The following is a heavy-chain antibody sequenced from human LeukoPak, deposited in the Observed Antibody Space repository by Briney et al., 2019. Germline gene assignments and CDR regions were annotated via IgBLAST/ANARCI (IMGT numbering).Heavy chain of an antibody. CDR3: AREPKGNSGSYYTI. Sequence: PSETLSLTCTVSGGSISSYYWSWIRQPPGKGLEWIGYIYYSGSTNYNPSLKSRVTISVDTSKNQFSLKLSSVTAADTAVYYCAREPKGNSGSYYTIWGQGTLVTVSS. J-gene: IGHJ4*02. D-gene: IGHD3-10*01. V-gene: IGHV4-59*01. CDR1: GGSISSYY. CDR2: IYYSGST.